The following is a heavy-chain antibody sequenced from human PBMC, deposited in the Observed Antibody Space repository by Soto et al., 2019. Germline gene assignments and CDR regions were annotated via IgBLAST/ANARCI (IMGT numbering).Heavy chain of an antibody. CDR3: AKDLLFIVGASYYYYYGMDV. J-gene: IGHJ6*02. CDR2: ISYDGSNK. Sequence: QVQLVESGGGVVQPGRSLRLSCAASGFTFSSYGMHWVRQAPGKGLEWVAVISYDGSNKYYADSVKGRFTISRDNSKNKLYLQMNSLRAEDTAVYYCAKDLLFIVGASYYYYYGMDVWGQGTTVTVSS. CDR1: GFTFSSYG. D-gene: IGHD1-26*01. V-gene: IGHV3-30*18.